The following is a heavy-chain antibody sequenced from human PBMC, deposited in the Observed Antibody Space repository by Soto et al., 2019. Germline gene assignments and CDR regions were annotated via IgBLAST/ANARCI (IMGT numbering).Heavy chain of an antibody. J-gene: IGHJ4*02. V-gene: IGHV4-30-4*01. Sequence: PSETLSLTCTVSGGSISSNDYSWNWIRQPTGKGLEWIGYIHYSGSTSFNPSLKSRVTMSVDTSKNQFSLKLSPVTAADTALYFCARQRTSVVTQAYFDVWGPGSLVTVSS. CDR1: GGSISSNDYS. CDR3: ARQRTSVVTQAYFDV. CDR2: IHYSGST. D-gene: IGHD2-21*02.